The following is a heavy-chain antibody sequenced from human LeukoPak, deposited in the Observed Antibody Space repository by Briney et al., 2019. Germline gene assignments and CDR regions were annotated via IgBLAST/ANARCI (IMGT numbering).Heavy chain of an antibody. V-gene: IGHV3-48*03. J-gene: IGHJ4*02. CDR3: ASSRPL. Sequence: QSGGSLRLSCAASGFTFSSYGVNWVRQAPGKGLEWVSYISSSGNTIYNADSVKGRFTISRDNANNSVFLQMNSLRAEDTAIYYCASSRPLWGQGTLVTVSS. CDR1: GFTFSSYG. CDR2: ISSSGNTI.